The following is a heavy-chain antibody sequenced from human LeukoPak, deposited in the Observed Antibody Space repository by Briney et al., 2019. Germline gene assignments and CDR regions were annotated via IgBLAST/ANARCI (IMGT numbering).Heavy chain of an antibody. V-gene: IGHV4-38-2*02. CDR2: IYQSGST. D-gene: IGHD2-15*01. CDR1: GYSVSSGYY. J-gene: IGHJ4*02. CDR3: AREYCSGGSCCSNDY. Sequence: SETLSLTCTVSGYSVSSGYYWGWIRQPPGKGLEWTGNIYQSGSTNYSPSLKSRVIISVDTSKNQFSLKLSSVTAADTAVYYCAREYCSGGSCCSNDYWGQGTLITVSS.